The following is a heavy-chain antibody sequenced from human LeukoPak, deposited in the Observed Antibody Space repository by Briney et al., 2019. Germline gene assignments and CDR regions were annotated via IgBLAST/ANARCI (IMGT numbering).Heavy chain of an antibody. CDR1: GYTFTGYY. CDR2: INPYSGGT. J-gene: IGHJ3*02. Sequence: EASVKVSCKASGYTFTGYYIHWVRQAPGQGLEWMGWINPYSGGTNYAQKFQDRVTMTRDTSISTVYMELTRLRSDDTAVYCARDLAFGEMVTNRGAFDIWGQGTMVTVSS. D-gene: IGHD5-24*01. V-gene: IGHV1-2*02. CDR3: ARDLAFGEMVTNRGAFDI.